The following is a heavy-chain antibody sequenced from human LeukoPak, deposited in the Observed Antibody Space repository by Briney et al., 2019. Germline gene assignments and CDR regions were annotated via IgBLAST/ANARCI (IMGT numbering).Heavy chain of an antibody. D-gene: IGHD4-17*01. CDR1: GFTFSSYA. J-gene: IGHJ5*02. V-gene: IGHV3-23*01. CDR2: ISGSGGST. Sequence: GGSLRLSCAASGFTFSSYAMSWVRQAPGKGLEWVSAISGSGGSTYYADSVKGRFTISRDNSKNTLYLQMNSLRAEDTAVYYCARDLVLFGDGDHGDWFDPWGQGTLVTVSS. CDR3: ARDLVLFGDGDHGDWFDP.